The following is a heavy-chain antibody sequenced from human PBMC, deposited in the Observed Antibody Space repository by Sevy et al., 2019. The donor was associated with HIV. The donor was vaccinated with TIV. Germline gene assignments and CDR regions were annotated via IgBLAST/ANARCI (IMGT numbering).Heavy chain of an antibody. D-gene: IGHD6-6*01. CDR3: ANDRGSSGGFDY. V-gene: IGHV3-9*01. Sequence: GGSLRLSCAASGFTFDDYAMHWVRQAPGKGLEWVSGISWNSGSIGYADSVKGRFTISRDNAKNSLYLQMNSLRAEDTALYYCANDRGSSGGFDYWGQGTLVTVSS. CDR1: GFTFDDYA. CDR2: ISWNSGSI. J-gene: IGHJ4*02.